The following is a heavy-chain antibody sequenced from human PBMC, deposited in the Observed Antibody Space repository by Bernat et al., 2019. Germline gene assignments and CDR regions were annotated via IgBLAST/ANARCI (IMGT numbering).Heavy chain of an antibody. Sequence: QLQLQESGPGLVKPSETLSLTCTVSGGSISSYYWSWIRQPPGKGLEWIGYIYYSGSTNYNPSLKSRVTISVDTSKNQCSLKLSSVTDADTAVYYCARSGRTGAEYFQHWGQGNLVTVSS. D-gene: IGHD1-26*01. V-gene: IGHV4-59*01. CDR3: ARSGRTGAEYFQH. CDR1: GGSISSYY. CDR2: IYYSGST. J-gene: IGHJ1*01.